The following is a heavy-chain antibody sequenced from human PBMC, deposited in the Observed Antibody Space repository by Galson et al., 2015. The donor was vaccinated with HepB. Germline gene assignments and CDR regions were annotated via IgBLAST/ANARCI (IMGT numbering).Heavy chain of an antibody. D-gene: IGHD6-13*01. CDR1: GFTFSNHG. CDR3: ARSPSSSWGDGFDI. J-gene: IGHJ3*02. Sequence: SLRLSCAASGFTFSNHGMHWVRQAPGKGLEWVAVIWFDGSNKDCLDSVRGRFAISRDNSKNMLFLGMNSLRDEDTATYYCARSPSSSWGDGFDIWGQGTMVSVSS. CDR2: IWFDGSNK. V-gene: IGHV3-33*01.